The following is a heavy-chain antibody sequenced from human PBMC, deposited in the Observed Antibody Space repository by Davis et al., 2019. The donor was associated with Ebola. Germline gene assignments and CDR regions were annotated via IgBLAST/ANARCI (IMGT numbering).Heavy chain of an antibody. D-gene: IGHD6-19*01. CDR3: ARMRTIAVAGRYGMDV. J-gene: IGHJ6*04. Sequence: ESLKISCAASGFTFSSYWMHWVRQAPGKGLEWIGEINHSGSTNYNPSLKSRVTISVDTSKNQFSLKLSSVTAADTAVYYCARMRTIAVAGRYGMDVWGKGTTVTVSS. CDR2: INHSGST. V-gene: IGHV4-34*01. CDR1: GFTFSSYW.